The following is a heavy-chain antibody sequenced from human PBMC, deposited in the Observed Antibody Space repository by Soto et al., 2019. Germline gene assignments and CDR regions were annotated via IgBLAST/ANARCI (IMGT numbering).Heavy chain of an antibody. CDR1: GGSFSGYY. D-gene: IGHD4-17*01. CDR2: INHSGST. CDR3: ARGSSTVTTNYYYYYMDV. V-gene: IGHV4-34*01. J-gene: IGHJ6*03. Sequence: SETLSLTCAVYGGSFSGYYWSWIRQPPGKGLEWVGEINHSGSTNYNPSLESRGTISVETSKNQFSLKLSSVTAADTAVYYCARGSSTVTTNYYYYYMDVWGKGTTVTVSS.